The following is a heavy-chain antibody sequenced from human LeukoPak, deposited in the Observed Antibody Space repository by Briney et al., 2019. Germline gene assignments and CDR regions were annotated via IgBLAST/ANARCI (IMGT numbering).Heavy chain of an antibody. CDR1: GFTFSSYW. V-gene: IGHV3-66*01. D-gene: IGHD3-10*01. J-gene: IGHJ4*02. CDR2: SYSGGST. Sequence: GALRLSCAASGFTFSSYWMSWVRQAPGKGLEWVSVSYSGGSTYYADSVKGRLTISRDNSKNTLYLQMNSLRAEDTAVYYCAHQYLLGGFDYWGQGTLVTVSS. CDR3: AHQYLLGGFDY.